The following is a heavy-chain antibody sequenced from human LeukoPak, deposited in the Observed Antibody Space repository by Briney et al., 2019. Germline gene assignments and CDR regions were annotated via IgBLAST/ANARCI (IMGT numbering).Heavy chain of an antibody. J-gene: IGHJ3*02. D-gene: IGHD1-26*01. V-gene: IGHV3-66*01. Sequence: GGSLRLSCAASGFTVSSNYMSWVRQAPGKGLEWVSVIYSGGSTYYADSVKGRFTISRDNSKNTLYLQMNSLRAEDTAVYYCARDQGGSYLRAFDIWGQGTMVAVSS. CDR2: IYSGGST. CDR3: ARDQGGSYLRAFDI. CDR1: GFTVSSNY.